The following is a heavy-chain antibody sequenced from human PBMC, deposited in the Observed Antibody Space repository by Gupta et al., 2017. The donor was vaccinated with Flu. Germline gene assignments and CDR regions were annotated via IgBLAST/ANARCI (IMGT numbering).Heavy chain of an antibody. V-gene: IGHV3-48*02. CDR1: GFTFSSYS. CDR2: ISSSSSTI. J-gene: IGHJ5*02. CDR3: ARDGIAVAGRRGWFDP. D-gene: IGHD6-19*01. Sequence: EVQLVESGGGLVQPGGSLRLSCAASGFTFSSYSMNWVRQAPGKGLEWVSYISSSSSTIYYADSVKGRFTISRDNAKNSLYLQMNSLRDEDTAVYYCARDGIAVAGRRGWFDPWGQGTLVTVSS.